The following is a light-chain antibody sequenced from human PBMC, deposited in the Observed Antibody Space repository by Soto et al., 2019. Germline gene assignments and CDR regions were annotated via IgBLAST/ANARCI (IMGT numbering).Light chain of an antibody. CDR1: QSVSRN. V-gene: IGKV3-15*01. CDR3: QQYNNWPRT. CDR2: GAY. J-gene: IGKJ1*01. Sequence: EIVMTQSPAILSVSPGERATLSCRASQSVSRNLAWYQQNPGQAPRLLIYGAYTRATGIPARFSGSGSGTEFTLTISSLQSEDFAVYYCQQYNNWPRTFGQGTKVEIK.